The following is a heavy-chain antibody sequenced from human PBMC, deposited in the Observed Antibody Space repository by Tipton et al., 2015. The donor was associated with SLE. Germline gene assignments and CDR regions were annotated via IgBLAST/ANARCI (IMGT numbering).Heavy chain of an antibody. CDR1: GYNFNTYG. J-gene: IGHJ4*02. D-gene: IGHD5-12*01. CDR2: ISVNNGNT. Sequence: QSGAEVKKPGASVKVSCKASGYNFNTYGISWVRQAPGEGLEWMGWISVNNGNTDYAQKLQDRVTMTTNTSTSTAYMELRRLRSDDTAVYYCATDSGYSGYDYWGQGTLVTVSS. CDR3: ATDSGYSGYDY. V-gene: IGHV1-18*01.